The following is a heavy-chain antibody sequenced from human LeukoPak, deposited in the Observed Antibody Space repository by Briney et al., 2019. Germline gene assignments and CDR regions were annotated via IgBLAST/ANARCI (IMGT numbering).Heavy chain of an antibody. D-gene: IGHD3-16*01. CDR1: GYSISSGYY. Sequence: KSSETLSLTCTVSGYSISSGYYWGWIRQPPGKGLEWIGSIYHSGSTYYNPSLKSRVTISVDTSKNQFSLKLSSVTAADTAVYYCAREDYDYVWGSLSHRSAFDIWGQGTMVAVSS. V-gene: IGHV4-38-2*02. CDR2: IYHSGST. J-gene: IGHJ3*02. CDR3: AREDYDYVWGSLSHRSAFDI.